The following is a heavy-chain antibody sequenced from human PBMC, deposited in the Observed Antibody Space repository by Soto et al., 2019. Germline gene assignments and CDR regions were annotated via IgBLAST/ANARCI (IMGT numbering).Heavy chain of an antibody. CDR3: AKLYDFWSGLLDY. Sequence: GGSLRLSCAASGFTFSSYGMHWVRQAPGKGLEWVAVISGSGGSTYYADSVKGRFTISRDNSKNTLYLQMNSLRAEDTAVYYCAKLYDFWSGLLDYWGQGTLVTVSS. CDR2: ISGSGGST. CDR1: GFTFSSYG. D-gene: IGHD3-3*01. V-gene: IGHV3-23*01. J-gene: IGHJ4*02.